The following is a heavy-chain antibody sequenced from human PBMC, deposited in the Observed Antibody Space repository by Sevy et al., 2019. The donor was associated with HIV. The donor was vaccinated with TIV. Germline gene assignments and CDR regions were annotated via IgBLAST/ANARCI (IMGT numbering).Heavy chain of an antibody. J-gene: IGHJ4*01. D-gene: IGHD3-16*01. Sequence: GGSLRLSCTASGFSFSNYVMAWVRQAPGKGLEWVSSVSPTSLSTYYAESVKGRFTISRDNSKNTLYLQMNSLRAEDTAIYYCAKLHSRMIPGNGALDYWGRGTLVAVSS. CDR3: AKLHSRMIPGNGALDY. V-gene: IGHV3-23*01. CDR2: VSPTSLST. CDR1: GFSFSNYV.